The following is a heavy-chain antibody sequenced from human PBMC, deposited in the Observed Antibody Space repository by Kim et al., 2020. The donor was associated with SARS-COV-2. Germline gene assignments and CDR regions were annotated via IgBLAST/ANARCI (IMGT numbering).Heavy chain of an antibody. Sequence: DSVKGRFTISRDNAKNSLYLKMNSLRAEDTAVYYCARERAKGAVTTLRDYWGQGTLVTVSS. J-gene: IGHJ4*02. D-gene: IGHD4-17*01. CDR3: ARERAKGAVTTLRDY. V-gene: IGHV3-21*01.